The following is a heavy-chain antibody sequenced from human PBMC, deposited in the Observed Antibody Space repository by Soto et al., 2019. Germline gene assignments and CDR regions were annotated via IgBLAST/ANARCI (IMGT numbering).Heavy chain of an antibody. CDR2: IKPDGSEK. Sequence: GGSLRLSCAASGFTFSSYWMSWVRQAPGKGLEWVANIKPDGSEKYYVDSVRGRFAISRDNVENSLNLQMNSLRAEDAALYYCARDEARPLGYWGQGTLVTVSS. CDR1: GFTFSSYW. V-gene: IGHV3-7*01. CDR3: ARDEARPLGY. J-gene: IGHJ4*02. D-gene: IGHD6-6*01.